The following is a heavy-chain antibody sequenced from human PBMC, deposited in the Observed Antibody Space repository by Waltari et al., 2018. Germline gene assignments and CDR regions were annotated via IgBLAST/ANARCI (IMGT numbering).Heavy chain of an antibody. CDR2: ISYDGSNK. J-gene: IGHJ4*02. Sequence: QGQLVESGGGVVQPGRSLRLSCAASGVTFNIDAMHWVRQAPGRGLEWVALISYDGSNKYYADSVKGRFTISRDDSKNTLYLQMNSLRDEDTAVYYCARADVYSSSSVYYWGQGTLVTVSS. V-gene: IGHV3-30-3*01. CDR1: GVTFNIDA. D-gene: IGHD6-6*01. CDR3: ARADVYSSSSVYY.